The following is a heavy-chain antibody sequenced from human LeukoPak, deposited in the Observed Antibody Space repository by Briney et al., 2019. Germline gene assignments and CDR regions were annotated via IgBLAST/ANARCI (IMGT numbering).Heavy chain of an antibody. Sequence: PSETLSLTCAVSGGSISSHYWSWIRQPPGKGLEWIGFIYYIWTTKYNPSLKSRVSISADTSKNQFSLKLSSVTAADTAVYYCARQADDSSSSLVYFDYWGQGTLVAVSS. CDR3: ARQADDSSSSLVYFDY. CDR1: GGSISSHY. CDR2: IYYIWTT. J-gene: IGHJ4*02. V-gene: IGHV4-59*08. D-gene: IGHD6-6*01.